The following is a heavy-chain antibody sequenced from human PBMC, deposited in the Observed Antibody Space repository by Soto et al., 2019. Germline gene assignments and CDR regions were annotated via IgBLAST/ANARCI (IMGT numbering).Heavy chain of an antibody. CDR1: GFPFSSYA. D-gene: IGHD3-16*01. Sequence: GGSLRLSCVASGFPFSSYAMSWARQTPGKGLEWVSGISGSGGRTYYADSVKGRFTISRDNSNNTLSLQMHILRVEDTAVYFCAKGGYYSLFDIWGQGTMVTVSS. J-gene: IGHJ3*02. CDR3: AKGGYYSLFDI. CDR2: ISGSGGRT. V-gene: IGHV3-23*01.